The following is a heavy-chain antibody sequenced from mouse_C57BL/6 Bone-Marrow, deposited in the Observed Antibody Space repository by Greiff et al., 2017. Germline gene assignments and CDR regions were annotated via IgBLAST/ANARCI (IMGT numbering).Heavy chain of an antibody. V-gene: IGHV1-64*01. J-gene: IGHJ2*01. Sequence: QVQLQQPGAELVKPGASVKLSCKASGYTFTSYWMHWVKQRPGQGLEWIGMIHPNSGSTNYNEKFKSKATLTVDTSSSTAYMQLSSLTSEDSAVYYCARSGITTVVSFDYWGQGTTLTVSS. CDR1: GYTFTSYW. CDR3: ARSGITTVVSFDY. D-gene: IGHD1-1*01. CDR2: IHPNSGST.